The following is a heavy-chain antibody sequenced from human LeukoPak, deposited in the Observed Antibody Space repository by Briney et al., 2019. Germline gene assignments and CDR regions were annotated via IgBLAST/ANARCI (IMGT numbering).Heavy chain of an antibody. CDR3: ARVGYSSSLVDY. D-gene: IGHD6-13*01. CDR1: GYTFTGYY. J-gene: IGHJ4*02. V-gene: IGHV1-2*02. CDR2: INPNSGGT. Sequence: ASVKVSCKASGYTFTGYYMHWVRQAPGQGLEWMGWINPNSGGTNYAQKFQGRVTMTRDTSISTAHMELSRLRSDDTAVYYCARVGYSSSLVDYWGQGTLVTVSS.